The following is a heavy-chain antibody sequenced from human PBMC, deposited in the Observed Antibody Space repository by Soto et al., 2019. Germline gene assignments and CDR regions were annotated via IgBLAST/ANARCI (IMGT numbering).Heavy chain of an antibody. CDR3: AKDFTPDGYWDFDY. Sequence: EVQLLESGGGLVQPGGSLRLSCAASGFTFSTYTMSWVRQAPGKGLEWVSAVLQTESMTYYADSVKGRFTISRDNSKNTLYLQMNNLRVEDTAVYYCAKDFTPDGYWDFDYWGQGTLVTVSS. CDR1: GFTFSTYT. D-gene: IGHD4-17*01. J-gene: IGHJ4*02. V-gene: IGHV3-23*01. CDR2: VLQTESMT.